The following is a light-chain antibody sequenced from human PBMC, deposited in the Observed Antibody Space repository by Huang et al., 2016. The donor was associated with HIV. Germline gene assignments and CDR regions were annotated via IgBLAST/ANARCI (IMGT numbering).Light chain of an antibody. CDR1: QSITTW. CDR2: KAS. J-gene: IGKJ2*01. V-gene: IGKV1-5*03. Sequence: DIQMTQSPPTLSASVGDRVTITCRASQSITTWLAWYQQKPGKAPKLLISKASNLQNGVPSRFRGSGSGTEFTLTISGLQPDDFATYYCQQLNSYSYTFGQGTKVELK. CDR3: QQLNSYSYT.